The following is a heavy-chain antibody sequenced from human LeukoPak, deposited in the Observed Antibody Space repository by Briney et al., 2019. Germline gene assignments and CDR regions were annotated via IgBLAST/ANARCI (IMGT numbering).Heavy chain of an antibody. Sequence: PSETLSLNCTVPGGSISSYYWSWIRQPAGKGLEWIGRIYSTGSTNYNPSLKSRVTMSVDTSKNQFSLRLRSVTAADTAVYYCARQIASAGTAGFDFWGQGALVTVSS. D-gene: IGHD6-13*01. CDR1: GGSISSYY. V-gene: IGHV4-4*07. CDR2: IYSTGST. J-gene: IGHJ4*02. CDR3: ARQIASAGTAGFDF.